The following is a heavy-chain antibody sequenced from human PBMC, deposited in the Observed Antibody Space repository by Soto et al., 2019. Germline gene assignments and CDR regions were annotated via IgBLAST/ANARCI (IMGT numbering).Heavy chain of an antibody. CDR2: IYTSGST. J-gene: IGHJ4*02. CDR1: GGSISSYY. CDR3: ARVGGYCSGGSCRHPYYFDY. V-gene: IGHV4-4*07. Sequence: SETLSLTCTVSGGSISSYYWSWIRQPAGKGLEWIGRIYTSGSTNYNPSLKSRVTMSVDTSKNQFSLKLSSVTAADTAVYYCARVGGYCSGGSCRHPYYFDYWGQGTLVT. D-gene: IGHD2-15*01.